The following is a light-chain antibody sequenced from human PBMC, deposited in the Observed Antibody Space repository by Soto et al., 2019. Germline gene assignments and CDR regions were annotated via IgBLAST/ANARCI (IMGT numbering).Light chain of an antibody. CDR1: QDISNY. Sequence: DIQMTQSPSSLSASVGDRVTITCQASQDISNYLNWYQQKPGKAPKLLIYKASTLKSGVPSRFSGSESGTEFTLTISSLQPDDFATYYCQHYNSYSEAFGQGTKVELK. V-gene: IGKV1-5*03. CDR2: KAS. J-gene: IGKJ1*01. CDR3: QHYNSYSEA.